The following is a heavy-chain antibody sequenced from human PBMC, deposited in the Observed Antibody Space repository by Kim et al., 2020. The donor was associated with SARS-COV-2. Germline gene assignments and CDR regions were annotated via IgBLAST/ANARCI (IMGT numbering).Heavy chain of an antibody. D-gene: IGHD3-22*01. CDR3: AKDHESSGWPTFDY. J-gene: IGHJ4*02. Sequence: YADSVKCRFTVSRDNAKNTLYLQMDSQRVEDTAIYYCAKDHESSGWPTFDYWGQGVLVTVSS. V-gene: IGHV3-23*01.